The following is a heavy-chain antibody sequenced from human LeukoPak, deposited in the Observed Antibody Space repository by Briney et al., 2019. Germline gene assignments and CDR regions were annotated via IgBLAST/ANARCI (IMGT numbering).Heavy chain of an antibody. CDR2: ISVSGAST. D-gene: IGHD2-8*01. CDR3: AKGEWTFDP. Sequence: GGTLRLSCAASGYTFNNYGMSWVRQAPGKGLEWVSGISVSGASTYYADSVKGRFTISRDNSKNTLYLQMNSLRAEDTAVYYCAKGEWTFDPWGQGTLVTVSS. CDR1: GYTFNNYG. V-gene: IGHV3-23*01. J-gene: IGHJ5*02.